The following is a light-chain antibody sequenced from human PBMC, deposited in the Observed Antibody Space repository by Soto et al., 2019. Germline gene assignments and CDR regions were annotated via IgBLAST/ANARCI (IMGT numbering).Light chain of an antibody. J-gene: IGLJ1*01. CDR3: CSNAGSSTYV. Sequence: QSALTQPASVSGSPGQSITISCTGTSSDIGDYTHVSWYQQYPGKAPKLIIFEASKRPSGVSNRFSGSKSGTTASLTISGLQAEDEADYYCCSNAGSSTYVFGTGTKLTVL. CDR1: SSDIGDYTH. V-gene: IGLV2-23*01. CDR2: EAS.